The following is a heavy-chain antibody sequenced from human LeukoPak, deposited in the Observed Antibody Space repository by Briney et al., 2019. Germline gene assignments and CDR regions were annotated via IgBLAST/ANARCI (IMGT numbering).Heavy chain of an antibody. Sequence: GGSLRLSCAASGFTFSNYAITWVRQAPGKGLEWVSAISNSGAVTYYADSVKGRFTISRDNSKNTLYLQMNSLRAEDTAVYYCAGAAAGTYCDYWGQGTLVTVSS. CDR2: ISNSGAVT. V-gene: IGHV3-23*01. J-gene: IGHJ4*02. D-gene: IGHD6-13*01. CDR1: GFTFSNYA. CDR3: AGAAAGTYCDY.